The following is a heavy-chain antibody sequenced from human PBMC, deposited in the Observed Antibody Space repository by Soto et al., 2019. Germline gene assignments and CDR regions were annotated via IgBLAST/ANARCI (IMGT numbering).Heavy chain of an antibody. CDR1: GGSISSYY. D-gene: IGHD5-18*01. Sequence: SETLSLTCTVSGGSISSYYWSWTRQPTGKGLEWIGYIYYSGSTNYNPSLKSRVTISVDTSKDQFSLKLSSVTAADTAVYYCARGKSYSYGFLYYGMDVWGQGTTVTVSS. CDR3: ARGKSYSYGFLYYGMDV. V-gene: IGHV4-59*01. J-gene: IGHJ6*02. CDR2: IYYSGST.